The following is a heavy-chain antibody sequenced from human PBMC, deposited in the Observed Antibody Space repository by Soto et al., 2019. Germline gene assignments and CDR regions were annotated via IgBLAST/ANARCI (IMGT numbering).Heavy chain of an antibody. CDR3: ARDKITGLFDY. D-gene: IGHD2-8*02. CDR2: INHSGST. J-gene: IGHJ4*02. V-gene: IGHV4-34*01. CDR1: GGSFSGYY. Sequence: SETLSLTCAVYGGSFSGYYWIWIRQPPGTGLEWIGEINHSGSTNYNPSLKSRVTISLDTSKNQFSLKLTSVTAADTAVYYCARDKITGLFDYWGQGTLVTVSS.